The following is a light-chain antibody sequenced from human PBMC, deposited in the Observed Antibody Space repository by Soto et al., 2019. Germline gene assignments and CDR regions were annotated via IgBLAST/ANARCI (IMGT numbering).Light chain of an antibody. CDR2: GAS. V-gene: IGKV1-27*01. Sequence: DIQMTQSPSSLSASVGDRVTITCRASQDISKYLAWFQQKPGKAPKLLIYGASSLQSGVPSRFSGGGSGTDFSLTISSLQPEDVATYCCQKYHSAPWTFGQGTKVEIK. CDR1: QDISKY. CDR3: QKYHSAPWT. J-gene: IGKJ1*01.